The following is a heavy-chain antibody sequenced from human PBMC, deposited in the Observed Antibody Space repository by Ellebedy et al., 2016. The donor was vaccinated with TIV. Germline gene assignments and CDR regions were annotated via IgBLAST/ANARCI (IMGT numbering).Heavy chain of an antibody. V-gene: IGHV3-21*01. CDR2: ISGSSTYI. CDR1: GFTFSSYT. J-gene: IGHJ2*01. Sequence: PGGSLRLSCAASGFTFSSYTMNWVRQAPGKGLEWVSSISGSSTYIYYADSVKGQFTISRDSAENSLYLQMNNLRAEDTAVYYCARKVPAPTTVPPNWYFDLWGRGTLVTVSS. D-gene: IGHD4-17*01. CDR3: ARKVPAPTTVPPNWYFDL.